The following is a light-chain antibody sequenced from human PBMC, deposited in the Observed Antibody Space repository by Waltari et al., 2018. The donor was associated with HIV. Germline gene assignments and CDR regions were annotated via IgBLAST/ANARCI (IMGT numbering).Light chain of an antibody. J-gene: IGLJ3*02. Sequence: QSVLTQPPSVSGAPGQRVTISCSGRGSYIGAGYDVHWYQQLPGSAPKLLIYDNTKRPSGVPDRFSGSKSGTSASLAITGLQAEDEADYYCQSYDSSLRGVFGGGTKLTVL. CDR1: GSYIGAGYD. V-gene: IGLV1-40*01. CDR2: DNT. CDR3: QSYDSSLRGV.